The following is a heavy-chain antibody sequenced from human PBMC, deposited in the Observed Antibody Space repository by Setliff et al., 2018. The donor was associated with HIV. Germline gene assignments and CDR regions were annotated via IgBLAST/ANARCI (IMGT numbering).Heavy chain of an antibody. CDR1: GYSFMSYW. J-gene: IGHJ4*02. Sequence: PGESLKISCKASGYSFMSYWIGWVRQMPGKGLEWMGIIYPGDSDTKYSPSFQGQVTISADKSITTAYLQWSSLKASDTAIYYCTRQGDFGQWGDYWGQGAQVTVS. V-gene: IGHV5-51*01. D-gene: IGHD4-17*01. CDR3: TRQGDFGQWGDY. CDR2: IYPGDSDT.